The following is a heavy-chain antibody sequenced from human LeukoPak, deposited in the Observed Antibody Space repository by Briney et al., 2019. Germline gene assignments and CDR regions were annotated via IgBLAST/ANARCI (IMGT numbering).Heavy chain of an antibody. V-gene: IGHV3-21*04. CDR1: GFTFSSYS. J-gene: IGHJ3*02. D-gene: IGHD4-23*01. CDR2: ISSSSSYI. CDR3: AKKGPYGGNQGDAFDI. Sequence: GGSLRLSCAASGFTFSSYSMNWVRQAPGKGLEWVSSISSSSSYIYYADSVKGRFTISRDNSKNTLYLQMNSLRAEDTAVYYCAKKGPYGGNQGDAFDIWGQGTMVTVSS.